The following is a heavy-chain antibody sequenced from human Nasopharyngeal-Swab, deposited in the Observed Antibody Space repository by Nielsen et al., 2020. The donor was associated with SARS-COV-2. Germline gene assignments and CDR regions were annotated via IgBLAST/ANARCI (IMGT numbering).Heavy chain of an antibody. CDR2: IRSKANSYAT. CDR3: TRGGIVGPPELGMDV. CDR1: GFTFSGSA. J-gene: IGHJ6*02. V-gene: IGHV3-73*01. D-gene: IGHD1-26*01. Sequence: GESLKISCAASGFTFSGSAMHWVRPASGKGLEWVGRIRSKANSYATAYAASVKGRFTISRDDSKNTAYLQMNSLKTEDTAVYYCTRGGIVGPPELGMDVWGQGTTVTVSS.